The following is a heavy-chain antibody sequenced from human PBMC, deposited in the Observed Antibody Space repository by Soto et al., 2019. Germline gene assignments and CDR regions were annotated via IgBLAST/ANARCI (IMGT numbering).Heavy chain of an antibody. Sequence: QVQLVQSGAEVKKPGASVKVSCKASGYTFTRSGISWVRQAPGQGLEWMGWISTYNGDTNYAQTFQGRVTMTTDTSTSTGHMEVRSLRSDDTAVYYCAREGVAPYYYYGMDVWGHGTPVTVSS. D-gene: IGHD5-12*01. CDR3: AREGVAPYYYYGMDV. CDR1: GYTFTRSG. CDR2: ISTYNGDT. V-gene: IGHV1-18*01. J-gene: IGHJ6*02.